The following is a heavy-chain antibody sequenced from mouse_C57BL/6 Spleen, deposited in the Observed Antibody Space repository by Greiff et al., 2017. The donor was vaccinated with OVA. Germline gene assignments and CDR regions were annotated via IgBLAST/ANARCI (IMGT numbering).Heavy chain of an antibody. J-gene: IGHJ2*01. Sequence: EVKLVESGGDLVKPGGSLKLSCAASGFTFSSYGMSWVRQTPDKTLEWVATISSGGSYTYYPDSVKGRFTISRDNAKNTLYLQMSSLKSEDTAMYYCARHDYYDYDAYFDYWGQGTTLTVSS. V-gene: IGHV5-6*01. CDR2: ISSGGSYT. D-gene: IGHD2-4*01. CDR1: GFTFSSYG. CDR3: ARHDYYDYDAYFDY.